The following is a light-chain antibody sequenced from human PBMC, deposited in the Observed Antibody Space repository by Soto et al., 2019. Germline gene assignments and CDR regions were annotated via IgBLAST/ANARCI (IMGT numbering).Light chain of an antibody. V-gene: IGLV6-57*04. CDR3: HSYDVSNPWV. CDR2: EDK. Sequence: NFMLTQPHXVSESPGKTXXXSCTRSSGSIAXXXVQWFQLRPGSVPKTVIYEDKERPSGVPDRFSGSIDRSSNSASLTISGLESDDEADYYCHSYDVSNPWVFGGGTKLTVL. J-gene: IGLJ3*02. CDR1: SGSIAXXX.